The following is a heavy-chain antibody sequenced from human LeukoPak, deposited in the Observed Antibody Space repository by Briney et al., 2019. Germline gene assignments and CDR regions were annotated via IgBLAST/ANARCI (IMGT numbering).Heavy chain of an antibody. CDR1: GFTFSSYA. J-gene: IGHJ4*02. D-gene: IGHD4-17*01. Sequence: GGSLRLSCAASGFTFSSYAMHWVRQAPGKGLEWVAVISYDGSNKYYADSVKGRFTISRDNSKNTLYLQMNSLRAEDTAVYYCVREEYGDHLWWWGQGTPVTVSS. V-gene: IGHV3-30*04. CDR2: ISYDGSNK. CDR3: VREEYGDHLWW.